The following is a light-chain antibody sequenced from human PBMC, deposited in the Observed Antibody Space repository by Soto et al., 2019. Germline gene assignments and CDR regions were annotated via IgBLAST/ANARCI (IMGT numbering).Light chain of an antibody. CDR2: EVT. J-gene: IGLJ1*01. Sequence: QSVLTQPASVSGSPGQSITISCTGTSSDIGDYPYVSWYQQHPAKVPKLIIYEVTNRPSGVTGRFSGSKSQNSASLTISGLQADDEADYYCSPYSATNTLVFGSGTKVTVL. CDR1: SSDIGDYPY. V-gene: IGLV2-14*01. CDR3: SPYSATNTLV.